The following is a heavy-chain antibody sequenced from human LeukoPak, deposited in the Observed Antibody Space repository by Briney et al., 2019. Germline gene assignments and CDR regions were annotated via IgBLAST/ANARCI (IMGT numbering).Heavy chain of an antibody. V-gene: IGHV3-53*01. CDR2: IYSGGST. D-gene: IGHD3-10*01. CDR3: ARGVAYGSGSHHPYMDV. J-gene: IGHJ6*03. Sequence: PGGSLRLSCAASGFTVSSNYMSWVRQAPGKGLEWVSVIYSGGSTYYADSVKGRFTISRDNSKNTLYLQMNSLRAEDTAVYYCARGVAYGSGSHHPYMDVWGKGTTVTVSS. CDR1: GFTVSSNY.